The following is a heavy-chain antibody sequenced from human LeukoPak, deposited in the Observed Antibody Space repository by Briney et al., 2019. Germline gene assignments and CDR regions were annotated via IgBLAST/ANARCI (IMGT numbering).Heavy chain of an antibody. Sequence: PSETLSLTCTVSGGSISSGDYYWSWIRQPPGKGLEWIGYIYYRGSTYYNPSLKSRVTISVDTSKNQFSLKLSSVTAADTAVYYCARQYSSGWYGGGLHFDYWGQGTLVTVSS. D-gene: IGHD6-19*01. CDR3: ARQYSSGWYGGGLHFDY. CDR1: GGSISSGDYY. V-gene: IGHV4-30-4*08. J-gene: IGHJ4*02. CDR2: IYYRGST.